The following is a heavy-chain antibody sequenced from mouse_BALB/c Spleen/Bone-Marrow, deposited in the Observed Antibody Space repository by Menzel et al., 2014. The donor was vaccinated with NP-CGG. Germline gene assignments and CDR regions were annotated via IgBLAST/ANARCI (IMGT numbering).Heavy chain of an antibody. J-gene: IGHJ3*01. Sequence: QVQLKESGPGLVQPSQSLSITCTVSGFSLTSYGVHWVRQSPGKGLEWLGVIWSGGSTDYNAAFISRLSISKDNSKSQVFFKMNSLQAYDTAIYYCARNNGGYYSWFAYWGQGTLVTVSA. D-gene: IGHD2-3*01. CDR3: ARNNGGYYSWFAY. CDR2: IWSGGST. V-gene: IGHV2-2*01. CDR1: GFSLTSYG.